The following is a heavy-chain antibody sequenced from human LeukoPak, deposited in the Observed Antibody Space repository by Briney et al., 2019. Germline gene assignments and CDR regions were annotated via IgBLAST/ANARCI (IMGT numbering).Heavy chain of an antibody. D-gene: IGHD4-23*01. Sequence: PGGSLRLSCAASGFIFSNYGMHWVRQAPGEGLEWVALIYYDGTNKYYADSVKGRFTISRDNSKNTLFLQMNSLRVEDTAVYYCARQSTVATDWWGQGTLVTVSS. CDR2: IYYDGTNK. V-gene: IGHV3-33*01. CDR1: GFIFSNYG. J-gene: IGHJ4*02. CDR3: ARQSTVATDW.